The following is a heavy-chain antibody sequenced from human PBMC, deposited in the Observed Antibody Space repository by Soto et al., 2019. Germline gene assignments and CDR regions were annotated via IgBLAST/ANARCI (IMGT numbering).Heavy chain of an antibody. D-gene: IGHD2-15*01. CDR1: GGSISSYY. Sequence: SETLSLTCTVSGGSISSYYWSWIRQPPGKGLEWIGYIYYSGSTNYNPSLKSRVTISGDTSKNQFSLQLSSVTAADTAVYYCARGRTLGYCSGVSCYSGGFDYWGQGTLVTVSS. CDR2: IYYSGST. J-gene: IGHJ4*02. CDR3: ARGRTLGYCSGVSCYSGGFDY. V-gene: IGHV4-59*01.